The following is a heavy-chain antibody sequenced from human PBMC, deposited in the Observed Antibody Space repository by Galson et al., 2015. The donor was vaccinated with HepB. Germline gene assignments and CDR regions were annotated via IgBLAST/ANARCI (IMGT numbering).Heavy chain of an antibody. CDR3: AKDGSYDENSGYYFRYWYFDL. Sequence: LRLSCAASGFTFSNYAMSWVRQAPGKGLEWVSAISGSGGNTYYTDSVKGRFTISRDNSKNTLYLQMNGLRAEDTAVYYCAKDGSYDENSGYYFRYWYFDLWGRGTLVTVSS. CDR1: GFTFSNYA. CDR2: ISGSGGNT. V-gene: IGHV3-23*01. J-gene: IGHJ2*01. D-gene: IGHD3-22*01.